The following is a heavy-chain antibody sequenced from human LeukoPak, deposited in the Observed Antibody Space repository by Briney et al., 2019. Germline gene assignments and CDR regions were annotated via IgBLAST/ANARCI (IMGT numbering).Heavy chain of an antibody. CDR3: ARDSLYYYDSSGYPDY. Sequence: SETLSLTCAVYGGSFSGYYWSWIRQPPGKGLEWIGKINHSGSTNYDPSLKSRVTISEDTSKNQFSLKLSSVTAADTAVYYCARDSLYYYDSSGYPDYWGQGTLVTVSS. J-gene: IGHJ4*02. V-gene: IGHV4-34*01. CDR2: INHSGST. D-gene: IGHD3-22*01. CDR1: GGSFSGYY.